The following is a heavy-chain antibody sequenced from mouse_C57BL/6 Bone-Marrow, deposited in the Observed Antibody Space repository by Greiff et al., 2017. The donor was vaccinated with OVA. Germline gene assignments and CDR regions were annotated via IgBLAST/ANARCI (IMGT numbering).Heavy chain of an antibody. CDR2: IYPGSGST. D-gene: IGHD2-5*01. J-gene: IGHJ3*01. Sequence: VQLQESGAELVKPGASVKMSCKASGYTFTSYWITWVKQRPGQGLEWIGDIYPGSGSTNYNEKFKSKATLTVDTSSSTAYMQLSSLTSEDSAVYYCARKGYSNSAWFAYWGQGTLVTVSA. V-gene: IGHV1-55*01. CDR1: GYTFTSYW. CDR3: ARKGYSNSAWFAY.